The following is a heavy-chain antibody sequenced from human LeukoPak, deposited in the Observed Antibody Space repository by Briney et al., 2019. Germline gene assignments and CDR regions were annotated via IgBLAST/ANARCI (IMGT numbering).Heavy chain of an antibody. D-gene: IGHD3-10*01. Sequence: GGSLRLSCAASGFTFSDYYMSWIRQAPGKGLEWVSYISSSGSTIYYADSVKGRFTISRDNSKNTLYLQMNSLRAEDTAVYYCARAGRGAMVRGVIYYFDYWGQGTLVTVSS. CDR3: ARAGRGAMVRGVIYYFDY. CDR2: ISSSGSTI. CDR1: GFTFSDYY. J-gene: IGHJ4*02. V-gene: IGHV3-11*04.